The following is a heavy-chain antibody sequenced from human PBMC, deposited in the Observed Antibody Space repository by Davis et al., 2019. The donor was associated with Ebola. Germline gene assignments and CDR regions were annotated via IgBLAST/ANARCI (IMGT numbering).Heavy chain of an antibody. CDR2: ISAYNGNT. J-gene: IGHJ4*02. D-gene: IGHD1-26*01. CDR1: GYSLTELS. Sequence: ASVKVSCKVSGYSLTELSMHWVRQAPGQGLEWMGWISAYNGNTNYAQKLQGRVTMATDTSTRTAYMELRSLRSDDTAVYYWSRGGEWELLFVFDYWGQGTLVTVSS. CDR3: SRGGEWELLFVFDY. V-gene: IGHV1-18*01.